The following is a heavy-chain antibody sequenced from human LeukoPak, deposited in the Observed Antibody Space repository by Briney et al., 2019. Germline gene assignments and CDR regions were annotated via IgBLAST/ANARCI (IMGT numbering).Heavy chain of an antibody. D-gene: IGHD3-9*01. J-gene: IGHJ3*02. Sequence: SETLSLTCAVYGGSFSGYYWSWIRQPPGKGLEWIGEINHSGSTNYNPSLKSRVTISVDTSKNQFSLKLSSVTAADTAVYYCARTRLRYFDWLGKLVWWTSAFDIWGQGTMVTVSS. CDR2: INHSGST. CDR3: ARTRLRYFDWLGKLVWWTSAFDI. V-gene: IGHV4-34*01. CDR1: GGSFSGYY.